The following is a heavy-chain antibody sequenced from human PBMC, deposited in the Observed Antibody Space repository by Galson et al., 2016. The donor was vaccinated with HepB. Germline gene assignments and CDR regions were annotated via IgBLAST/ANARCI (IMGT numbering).Heavy chain of an antibody. J-gene: IGHJ6*02. CDR3: ARDWIPYYYYGMDV. D-gene: IGHD5-18*01. V-gene: IGHV3-21*01. CDR2: ISSSSSYI. Sequence: VSSISSSSSYIYYADSVKGRGTRERENAKNSLYLQMNSLRAEDTAVYYCARDWIPYYYYGMDVWGQGTTVTVSS.